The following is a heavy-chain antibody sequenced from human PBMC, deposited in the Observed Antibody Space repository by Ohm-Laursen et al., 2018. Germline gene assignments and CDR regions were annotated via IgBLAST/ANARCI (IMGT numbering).Heavy chain of an antibody. CDR3: ARGLWWFDP. V-gene: IGHV4-38-2*01. Sequence: SETLSLTCAVSGYSISSGYFWGWIRQPPGKGLEWIGTIYHSGSTYYNPSLKSRVTISVDTSENQFSLKLSSVTAADTALYYCARGLWWFDPWGQGTLVTVSS. CDR1: GYSISSGYF. CDR2: IYHSGST. J-gene: IGHJ5*02.